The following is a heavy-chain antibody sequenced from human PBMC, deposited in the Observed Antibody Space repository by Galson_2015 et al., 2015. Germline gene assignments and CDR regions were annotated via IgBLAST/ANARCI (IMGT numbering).Heavy chain of an antibody. CDR2: INPSNGDT. CDR3: ARDATLVRGLIVAAAWSDP. CDR1: GYTFTNYY. V-gene: IGHV1-46*01. J-gene: IGHJ5*02. Sequence: SVKVSCKAFGYTFTNYYIHWVRQAPGQGLEWMGVINPSNGDTTYAQRFQGRVTMTGDKSTSTVYLSLTSLSPADTAIYYCARDATLVRGLIVAAAWSDPWGQGTLATVSS. D-gene: IGHD3-10*01.